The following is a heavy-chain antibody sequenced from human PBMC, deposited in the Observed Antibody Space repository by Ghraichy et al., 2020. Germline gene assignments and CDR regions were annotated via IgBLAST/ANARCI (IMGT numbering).Heavy chain of an antibody. J-gene: IGHJ5*02. CDR1: GFTFSSYW. CDR3: ARDISSRDWFDP. Sequence: LSLTCAASGFTFSSYWMHWVRQAPGKGLVWVSRINSDGSSTSYADSVKGRFTISRDNAKNTLYLQMNSLRAEDTAVYYCARDISSRDWFDPWGQGTLVTVSS. V-gene: IGHV3-74*01. D-gene: IGHD3-3*02. CDR2: INSDGSST.